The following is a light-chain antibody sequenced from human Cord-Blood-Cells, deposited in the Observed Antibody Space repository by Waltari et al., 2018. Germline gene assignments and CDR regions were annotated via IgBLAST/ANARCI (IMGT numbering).Light chain of an antibody. CDR1: SLRSYY. V-gene: IGLV3-19*01. CDR2: GKN. CDR3: NSRDSSGNHV. Sequence: SSELTQDPAVSVALGQTVRITCQGDSLRSYYASWYQQKPGQAPVLVIYGKNNRPSGIPDRVSGSRPGNPASLTITGAQAEDEADYYCNSRDSSGNHVFGTGTKVTVL. J-gene: IGLJ1*01.